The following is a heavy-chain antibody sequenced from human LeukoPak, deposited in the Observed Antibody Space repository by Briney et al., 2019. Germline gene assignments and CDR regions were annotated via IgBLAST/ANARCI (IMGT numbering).Heavy chain of an antibody. J-gene: IGHJ6*03. CDR1: GGSFSGYY. D-gene: IGHD6-13*01. CDR2: IKHSGST. V-gene: IGHV4-34*01. CDR3: ARVAGYSSSWYYYYYMDV. Sequence: SETLSLTCAVYGGSFSGYYWSWIRQPPGKGLEWIGEIKHSGSTNYNPSLKSRVTISVDTSKNQFSLKLSSVTAADTAVYYCARVAGYSSSWYYYYYMDVWGKGTTVTVSS.